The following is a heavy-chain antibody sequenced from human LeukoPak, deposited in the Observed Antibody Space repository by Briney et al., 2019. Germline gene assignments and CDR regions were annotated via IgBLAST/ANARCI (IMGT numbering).Heavy chain of an antibody. V-gene: IGHV4-61*02. CDR3: ARDGPRFDY. CDR2: IYTSGST. J-gene: IGHJ4*02. Sequence: PSETLSLTCTVSGGSISSSSYYWSWIRQPAGKGLEWIGRIYTSGSTNYNPSLKSRVTMSVDTSKNQFSLKLSSVTAADTAVYYCARDGPRFDYWGQGTLVTVSS. CDR1: GGSISSSSYY.